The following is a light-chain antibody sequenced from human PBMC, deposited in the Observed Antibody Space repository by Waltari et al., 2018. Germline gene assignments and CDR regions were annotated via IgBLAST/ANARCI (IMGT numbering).Light chain of an antibody. J-gene: IGKJ1*01. CDR1: QSVSSY. Sequence: EIVLTQSPATLSLSPGERATLSCRASQSVSSYLAWYQEMPGQAPRPLIHSASNRATGIPARFSGSGSGTDFDLTISSLEPEDFAVYYCQQRSNWPRTFGQGTKVEIK. V-gene: IGKV3-11*01. CDR3: QQRSNWPRT. CDR2: SAS.